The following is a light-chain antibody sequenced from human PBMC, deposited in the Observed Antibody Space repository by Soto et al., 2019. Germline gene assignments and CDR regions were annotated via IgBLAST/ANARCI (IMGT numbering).Light chain of an antibody. Sequence: EIVMTQSPATLSVSPGERATLSCRASQSISNNVAWYQQKPGQAPRLLISGASTRATGIPARFSGSGSGTEVTLTISSLQSEDFAVYYCQQYNDWPPSTFGQGTKLEIK. CDR2: GAS. CDR1: QSISNN. CDR3: QQYNDWPPST. V-gene: IGKV3-15*01. J-gene: IGKJ2*02.